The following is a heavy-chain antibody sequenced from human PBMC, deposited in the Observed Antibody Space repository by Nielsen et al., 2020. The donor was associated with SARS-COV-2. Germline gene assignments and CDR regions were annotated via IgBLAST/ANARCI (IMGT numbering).Heavy chain of an antibody. CDR2: ISWNSGSI. D-gene: IGHD3-10*01. J-gene: IGHJ6*02. V-gene: IGHV3-9*01. Sequence: GGSLRLSCAASGFTFDDYAMHWVRQAPGKGLEWVSGISWNSGSIGYVDSVKGRFTISRDNAKNSLYLQMNSLRAEDTAVYYCARDMGYYGSGSQNYYYYGMDVWGQGTTVTVSS. CDR1: GFTFDDYA. CDR3: ARDMGYYGSGSQNYYYYGMDV.